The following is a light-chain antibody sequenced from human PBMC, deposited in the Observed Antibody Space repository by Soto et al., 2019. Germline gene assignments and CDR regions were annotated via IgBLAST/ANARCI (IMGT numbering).Light chain of an antibody. CDR3: QQYNSYPAT. Sequence: DIQTTQSPSTLSGSVGDRATITCRASQTMSSWLAWYQQKPGKAPKLLIYRASTLKSGVPSRFSGSGSGTEFTLTISSLQPDDFAAYYCQQYNSYPATFGQGTKVDI. CDR2: RAS. CDR1: QTMSSW. J-gene: IGKJ1*01. V-gene: IGKV1-5*03.